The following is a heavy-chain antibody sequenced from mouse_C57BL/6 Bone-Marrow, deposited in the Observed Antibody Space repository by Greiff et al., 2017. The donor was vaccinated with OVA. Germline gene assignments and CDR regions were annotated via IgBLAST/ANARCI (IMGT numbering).Heavy chain of an antibody. V-gene: IGHV1-64*01. CDR1: GYTFTSYW. D-gene: IGHD5-5*01. CDR2: IHPNSGST. J-gene: IGHJ2*01. CDR3: ARGKDYLYYFDY. Sequence: QVQLQQPGAELVKPGASVKLSCKASGYTFTSYWMHWVKQRPGQGLEWIGMIHPNSGSTNYNEKFKSKATLTVDKSSSTAYMQLSSLTSEDSAVYYCARGKDYLYYFDYWGQGTTLTVSS.